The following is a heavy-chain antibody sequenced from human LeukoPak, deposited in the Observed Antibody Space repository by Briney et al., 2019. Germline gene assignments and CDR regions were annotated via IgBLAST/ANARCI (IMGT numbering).Heavy chain of an antibody. CDR1: GFTFSNYA. Sequence: GGSLRLSCAVSGFTFSNYALTWVRQAPGKGLEWVPGISGSGDSTYYADSVKGRFTISRDNAKNSLYLQMNSLRAEDTAVYYCARCGDYYDSSGSNWFDPWGQGTLVTVSS. J-gene: IGHJ5*02. CDR2: ISGSGDST. D-gene: IGHD3-22*01. V-gene: IGHV3-23*01. CDR3: ARCGDYYDSSGSNWFDP.